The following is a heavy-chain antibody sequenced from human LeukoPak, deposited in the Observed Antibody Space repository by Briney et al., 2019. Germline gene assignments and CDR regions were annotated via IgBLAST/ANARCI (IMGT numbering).Heavy chain of an antibody. CDR2: IYRDGRT. CDR1: GFTVSNKY. Sequence: VGSLRLSCAASGFTVSNKYMTWVRQAPGKGLEWVSLIYRDGRTYYADSVKGRCTISRDNSKNTLYLQMNSLRVEDTAMYYCARGLFLSGYLDAFDIWGQGTVVTVSS. D-gene: IGHD3-22*01. V-gene: IGHV3-53*01. CDR3: ARGLFLSGYLDAFDI. J-gene: IGHJ3*02.